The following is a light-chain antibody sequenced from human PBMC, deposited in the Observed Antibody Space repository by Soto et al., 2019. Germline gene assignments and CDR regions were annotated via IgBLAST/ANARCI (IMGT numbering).Light chain of an antibody. CDR3: VEAARLPHA. CDR1: QSLAFRDGNIY. Sequence: DIVLTQTPLSLVVTLGQPASISCKSSQSLAFRDGNIYLNWLQQRPGQPPRLLIYKTSNRFSGVPDRFSGSRAGTEFTLKISKVEAEDVGVYYCVEAARLPHAFGQGTKVEIK. J-gene: IGKJ1*01. V-gene: IGKV2-24*01. CDR2: KTS.